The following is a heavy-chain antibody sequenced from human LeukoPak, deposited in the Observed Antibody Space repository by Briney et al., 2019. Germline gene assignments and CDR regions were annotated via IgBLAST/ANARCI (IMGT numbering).Heavy chain of an antibody. V-gene: IGHV3-23*01. CDR2: ISGSGGST. CDR3: APQGSKWNSGGFDY. CDR1: GFTFSSYA. D-gene: IGHD1-26*01. Sequence: PGGSLRLSCAASGFTFSSYAMSWVRQAPGKGLAWVSAISGSGGSTYYADSVKGRFTISRHNSKHTLYLQMNSVRAEDTAVYYCAPQGSKWNSGGFDYWGKGTLVTVSS. J-gene: IGHJ4*02.